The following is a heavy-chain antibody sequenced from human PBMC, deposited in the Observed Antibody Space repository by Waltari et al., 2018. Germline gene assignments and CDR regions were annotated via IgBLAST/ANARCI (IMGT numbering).Heavy chain of an antibody. V-gene: IGHV4-30-2*01. J-gene: IGHJ6*03. D-gene: IGHD3-3*01. CDR2: IYHSGST. Sequence: QLQLQESGSGLVKPSQTLSLTCAVSGGSISSGGYSWSWIRQPPGTGLEWIGYIYHSGSTYYNPSLKSRVTISVDRSKNQFSLKLSSVTAADTAVYYCARSYYDFWSGSDYYYMDVWGKGTTVTVSS. CDR1: GGSISSGGYS. CDR3: ARSYYDFWSGSDYYYMDV.